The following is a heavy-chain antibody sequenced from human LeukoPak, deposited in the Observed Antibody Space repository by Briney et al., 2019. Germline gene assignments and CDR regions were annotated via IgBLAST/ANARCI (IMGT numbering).Heavy chain of an antibody. CDR2: ISWNSGSI. V-gene: IGHV3-9*01. CDR1: GFTFDDYA. D-gene: IGHD3-10*01. Sequence: GGSLRLSCAASGFTFDDYAMHWVRQAPGKGLEWGSGISWNSGSIGYADSVKGRFTISRDNAKNSLYLQMNSLRAEDTALYYCAKDAVYGSGSYGGPFDYWGQGTLVTVSS. J-gene: IGHJ4*02. CDR3: AKDAVYGSGSYGGPFDY.